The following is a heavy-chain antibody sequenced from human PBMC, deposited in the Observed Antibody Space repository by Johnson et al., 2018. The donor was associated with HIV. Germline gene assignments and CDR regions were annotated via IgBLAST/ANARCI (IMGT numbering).Heavy chain of an antibody. CDR3: VREEGNDILTRGDAFDI. D-gene: IGHD3-9*01. CDR2: ISGSGDTK. CDR1: GITFSDYQ. J-gene: IGHJ3*02. Sequence: QVQLVESGGGLVKPGGSLRLSCASSGITFSDYQMSWIRQAPGKGLEWVSCISGSGDTKSYADSVKGRFTISRDNSKNTLYLQMNSLRAEDTAVYYCVREEGNDILTRGDAFDIWGQGTLVTVSS. V-gene: IGHV3-11*04.